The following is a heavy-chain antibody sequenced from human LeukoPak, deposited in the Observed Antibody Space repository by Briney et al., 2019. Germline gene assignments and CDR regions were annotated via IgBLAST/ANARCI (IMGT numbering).Heavy chain of an antibody. V-gene: IGHV4-34*09. CDR1: GGSFSGYY. D-gene: IGHD3-22*01. Sequence: SETLSLTCAVFGGSFSGYYWSWIRQPPGKGLEWIGYIYYSGSTYYNPSLKSRVTISVDTSKNQFSLKLSSVTAADTAVYYCARAHARPEGGYDQAIYDSSGYYDYWGQGTLVTVSS. CDR3: ARAHARPEGGYDQAIYDSSGYYDY. J-gene: IGHJ4*02. CDR2: IYYSGST.